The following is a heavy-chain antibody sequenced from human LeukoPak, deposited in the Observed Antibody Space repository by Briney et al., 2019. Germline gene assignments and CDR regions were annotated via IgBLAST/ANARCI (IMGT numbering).Heavy chain of an antibody. CDR2: IFYSGST. CDR1: SGSISTSNYY. D-gene: IGHD2-2*01. Sequence: SETLSLTCTVSSGSISTSNYYWGWVRQPPGKALEWIGNIFYSGSTYYNPSLKSRVTISVDTSKNQFSLKLSSVTAADTAVYYCAKGYCRGNSCYDDRGAFDYWGQGTLVTVSS. J-gene: IGHJ4*02. CDR3: AKGYCRGNSCYDDRGAFDY. V-gene: IGHV4-39*07.